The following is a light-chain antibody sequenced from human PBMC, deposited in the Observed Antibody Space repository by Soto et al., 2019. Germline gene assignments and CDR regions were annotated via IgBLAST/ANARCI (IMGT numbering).Light chain of an antibody. Sequence: DIQMTQFPSTLSASVGDRVTITCRASQSISNWLAWYQLKPGKAPKLLIFKASTLESGVPSRFSGSGSGTEFTLTISSLQPDDSALYYCQQYNTLVTFGGGTKVEIK. CDR1: QSISNW. V-gene: IGKV1-5*03. J-gene: IGKJ4*01. CDR2: KAS. CDR3: QQYNTLVT.